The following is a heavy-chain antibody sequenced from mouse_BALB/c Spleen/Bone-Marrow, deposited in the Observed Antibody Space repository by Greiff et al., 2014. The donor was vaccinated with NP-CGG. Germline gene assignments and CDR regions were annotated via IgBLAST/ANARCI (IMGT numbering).Heavy chain of an antibody. CDR2: ISDGGSYT. CDR3: ARDRRITTATYAMDY. V-gene: IGHV5-4*02. J-gene: IGHJ4*01. D-gene: IGHD1-2*01. CDR1: GFTFNDYY. Sequence: EVHLVESGGGLVKPGGSLKLSCAASGFTFNDYYMYWVRQTPEKRLEWVATISDGGSYTYYPDSVKGRFTISRDNAKNNLYLQMSSLKSEDTAMYYCARDRRITTATYAMDYWGQGTSVTVSS.